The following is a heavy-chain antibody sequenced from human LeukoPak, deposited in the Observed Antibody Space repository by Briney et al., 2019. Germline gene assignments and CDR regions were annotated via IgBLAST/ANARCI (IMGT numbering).Heavy chain of an antibody. D-gene: IGHD2-8*01. CDR3: AKAIYCTNGVCGIGY. V-gene: IGHV3-30*18. J-gene: IGHJ4*02. Sequence: GGSLRLSCAASGFTFSSYGMHWVRQAPGKGLEWVAVISYDGSNKYYADSVKGRFTISRDNSKNTLYLQMNSLRAEDTAVYYCAKAIYCTNGVCGIGYWGQGTLVTVSS. CDR1: GFTFSSYG. CDR2: ISYDGSNK.